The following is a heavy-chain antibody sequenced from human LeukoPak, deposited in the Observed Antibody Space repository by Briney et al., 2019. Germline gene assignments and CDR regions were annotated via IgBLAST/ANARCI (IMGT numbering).Heavy chain of an antibody. V-gene: IGHV3-7*01. CDR1: GFTFNSYW. Sequence: GGSLRLSCAGSGFTFNSYWMTWVRQAPGMGLEWVANINQDGNEKYYVDSVKGRFTISRDNAKNSLYLQMNSLRAEDTAVYYCARGHRTGWEIYFDYWGQGTLVTVSS. CDR3: ARGHRTGWEIYFDY. D-gene: IGHD6-19*01. CDR2: INQDGNEK. J-gene: IGHJ4*02.